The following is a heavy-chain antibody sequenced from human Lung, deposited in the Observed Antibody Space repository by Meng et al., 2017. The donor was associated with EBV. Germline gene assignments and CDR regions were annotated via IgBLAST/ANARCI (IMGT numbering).Heavy chain of an antibody. CDR1: GGSISSKNYY. Sequence: QGRLQESCPGLVKPSQTLSLTCTVSGGSISSKNYYWSWIRQHPGKGLEWIGYIYYSGSTYYNPSLKSRVTISVDTSKNQFSLNLTFVTAADTAVYYCATTTVRGVNWIDPWGQGTLVTVSS. V-gene: IGHV4-31*04. CDR2: IYYSGST. D-gene: IGHD3-10*01. J-gene: IGHJ5*02. CDR3: ATTTVRGVNWIDP.